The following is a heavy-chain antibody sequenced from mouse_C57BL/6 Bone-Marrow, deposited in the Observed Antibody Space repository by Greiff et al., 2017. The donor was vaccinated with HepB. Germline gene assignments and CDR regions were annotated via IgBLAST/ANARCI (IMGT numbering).Heavy chain of an antibody. CDR1: GYAFSSSW. D-gene: IGHD3-2*02. CDR2: IYPGDGDT. V-gene: IGHV1-82*01. Sequence: QVQLQQSGPELVKPGASVKISCKASGYAFSSSWMNWVKQRPGKGLEWIGRIYPGDGDTNYNGKFKGKATLTADKSSSTAYMQLRSLTSEDSAVYFCARRLRLLDFYFDYWGQGTTLTVSS. J-gene: IGHJ2*01. CDR3: ARRLRLLDFYFDY.